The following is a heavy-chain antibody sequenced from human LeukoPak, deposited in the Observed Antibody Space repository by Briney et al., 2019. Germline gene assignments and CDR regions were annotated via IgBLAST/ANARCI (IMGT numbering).Heavy chain of an antibody. CDR3: AKDLWFGEFLHY. CDR2: IRGSTTM. CDR1: GFSLSSYT. J-gene: IGHJ4*02. D-gene: IGHD3-10*01. V-gene: IGHV3-48*01. Sequence: GGSLRLSCAASGFSLSSYTMNWVRQAPGKGLEWVSYIRGSTTMTYADSVKGRFTISRDNSKNTLYLQMNSLRAEDTAVYYCAKDLWFGEFLHYWGQGTLVTVSS.